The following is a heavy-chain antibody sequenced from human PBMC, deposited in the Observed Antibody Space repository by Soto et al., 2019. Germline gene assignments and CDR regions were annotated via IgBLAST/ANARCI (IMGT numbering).Heavy chain of an antibody. CDR2: ISSSGSTI. D-gene: IGHD1-26*01. V-gene: IGHV3-48*03. CDR3: ARGYSGSYYTYYGMDV. Sequence: GGSLRLSCAASGFTFSSYEMNWVRQAPGKGLEWVSYISSSGSTIYYADSVKGRFTISRDNAKNSLYLQMNSLRAEDTAVYYCARGYSGSYYTYYGMDVWGQGTTVTVSS. CDR1: GFTFSSYE. J-gene: IGHJ6*02.